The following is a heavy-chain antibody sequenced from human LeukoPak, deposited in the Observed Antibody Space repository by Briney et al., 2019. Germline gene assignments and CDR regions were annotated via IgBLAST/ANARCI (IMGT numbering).Heavy chain of an antibody. CDR2: ISGSGGST. J-gene: IGHJ4*02. CDR3: AKDGQGYSSGWYQDY. CDR1: GFTFSSNG. V-gene: IGHV3-23*01. Sequence: GGSLRLSCAASGFTFSSNGMNWVRQAPGKGLEWVSAISGSGGSTYYADSVKGRFTISRDNSKNTLYLQMNSLRAEDTAVYYGAKDGQGYSSGWYQDYWGQGTLVTVSS. D-gene: IGHD6-19*01.